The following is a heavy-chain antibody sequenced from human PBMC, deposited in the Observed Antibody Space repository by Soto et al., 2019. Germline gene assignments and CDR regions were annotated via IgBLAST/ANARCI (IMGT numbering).Heavy chain of an antibody. J-gene: IGHJ6*02. CDR2: IYHSGST. V-gene: IGHV4-30-2*01. CDR3: ARPVIFYYGMDV. Sequence: PSETLSLTCAVSGGSVSSGGYSWSWIRQPPGKGLEWIGYIYHSGSTYYNPSLKSRVTISVDTSKNQFSLKLSSVTAADTAVYYCARPVIFYYGMDVWGQGTTVTVSS. CDR1: GGSVSSGGYS.